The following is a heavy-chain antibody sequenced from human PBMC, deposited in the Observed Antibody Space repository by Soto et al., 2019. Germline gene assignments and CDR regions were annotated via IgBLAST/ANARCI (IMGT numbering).Heavy chain of an antibody. CDR1: GVSISNYY. CDR3: ARGRPWELYDY. D-gene: IGHD1-26*01. V-gene: IGHV4-59*01. J-gene: IGHJ4*02. CDR2: IYYSGST. Sequence: SETLSLTCTASGVSISNYYWSWIRQPPGKGLEWIGYIYYSGSTNYNPSLKSRVTISVDTSKNQFSLRLSSMTGADTAMYYCARGRPWELYDYWGQGALVTRLL.